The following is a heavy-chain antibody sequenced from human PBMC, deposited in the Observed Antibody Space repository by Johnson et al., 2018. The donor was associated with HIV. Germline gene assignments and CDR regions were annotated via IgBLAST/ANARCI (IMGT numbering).Heavy chain of an antibody. J-gene: IGHJ3*02. CDR1: GFTFSSYG. CDR2: IRYDGSNK. D-gene: IGHD1-26*01. Sequence: QVQLVESGGGVVQPGGSLRLSCAASGFTFSSYGMHWVRQAPGKGLEWVAFIRYDGSNKYYADSVTGRFTISRDNSKNTLYLQMNSLRAEDTAVYYCAKDWSRTVGATLGPGAFDIWGQGTMVTVSS. V-gene: IGHV3-30*02. CDR3: AKDWSRTVGATLGPGAFDI.